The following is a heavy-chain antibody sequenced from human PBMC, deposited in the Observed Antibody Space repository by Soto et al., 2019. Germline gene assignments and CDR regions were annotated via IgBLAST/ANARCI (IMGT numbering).Heavy chain of an antibody. Sequence: SETLSLTCAVYGGSFSGYYWSWIRQPPGKGLEWIGEINHSGSTNYNPSLKSRVTISVDTSKNQFSLKLSSVTAADTAVYYCARHWHDISPRYYFDYWGQGTLVTVSS. V-gene: IGHV4-34*01. J-gene: IGHJ4*02. D-gene: IGHD3-9*01. CDR1: GGSFSGYY. CDR2: INHSGST. CDR3: ARHWHDISPRYYFDY.